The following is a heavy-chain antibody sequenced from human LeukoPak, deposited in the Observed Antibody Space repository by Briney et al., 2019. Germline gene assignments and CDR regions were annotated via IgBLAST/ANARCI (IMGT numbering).Heavy chain of an antibody. D-gene: IGHD1-26*01. CDR1: GGSISSYY. Sequence: TSETLSLTCTVSGGSISSYYWSWIRQPPGKGLEWIGYIYYSGSTNYNPSLKGRVTISVDTSKNQFSLKLSSVTAADTAVYYCASTRYSGSYHGYYYYYMDVWGKGTTVTISS. J-gene: IGHJ6*03. V-gene: IGHV4-59*01. CDR2: IYYSGST. CDR3: ASTRYSGSYHGYYYYYMDV.